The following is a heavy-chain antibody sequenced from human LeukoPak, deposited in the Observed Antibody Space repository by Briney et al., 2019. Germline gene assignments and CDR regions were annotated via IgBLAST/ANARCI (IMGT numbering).Heavy chain of an antibody. D-gene: IGHD6-19*01. CDR3: ATDPGDSSGWYGLVY. J-gene: IGHJ4*02. Sequence: EASVKVSCKVSGYTLTELSMHWVRQAPGKGLEWMGGFDPEDGETIYAQKFQGRVTMTEDTSTDTAYMELSSLRSEDTAVYYCATDPGDSSGWYGLVYWGQGTLVTVSS. V-gene: IGHV1-24*01. CDR2: FDPEDGET. CDR1: GYTLTELS.